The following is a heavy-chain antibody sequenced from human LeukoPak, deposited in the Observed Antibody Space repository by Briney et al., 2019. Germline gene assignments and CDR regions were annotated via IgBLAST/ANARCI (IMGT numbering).Heavy chain of an antibody. V-gene: IGHV1-8*01. CDR1: GYTFTSYD. J-gene: IGHJ6*03. CDR3: ARDVESTGGDYYYYYMDV. D-gene: IGHD2-8*02. Sequence: ASVKVSCKASGYTFTSYDINWVRQATGQGLEWMGWMNPNSGNTGYAQKFQGRVTMTRDTSISTAYMELSRLRSDDTAVYYCARDVESTGGDYYYYYMDVWGKGTTVTISS. CDR2: MNPNSGNT.